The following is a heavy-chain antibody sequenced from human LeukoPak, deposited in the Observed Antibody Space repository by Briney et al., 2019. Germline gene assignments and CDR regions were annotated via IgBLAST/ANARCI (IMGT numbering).Heavy chain of an antibody. D-gene: IGHD3-3*01. CDR1: GDSISSSTYSTTYY. CDR2: IYSSGSP. J-gene: IGHJ5*02. CDR3: ARAAPNYDFWSGPPDWFDP. Sequence: SETLSLTCTVSGDSISSSTYSTTYYWGWIRQPPGKGLEWIGYIYSSGSPYYNPSLESRLTISVETSKNQLSLILRSVTDADTAVYYCARAAPNYDFWSGPPDWFDPWGQGTLVTVSS. V-gene: IGHV4-30-4*08.